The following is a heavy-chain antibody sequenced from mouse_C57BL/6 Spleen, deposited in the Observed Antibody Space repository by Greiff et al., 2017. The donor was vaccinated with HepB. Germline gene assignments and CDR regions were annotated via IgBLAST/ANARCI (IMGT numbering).Heavy chain of an antibody. D-gene: IGHD4-1*01. V-gene: IGHV1-9*01. J-gene: IGHJ4*01. CDR1: GYTFTGYW. CDR3: AREGTGKAMDY. Sequence: QVQLQQSGAELMKPGASVKLSCKATGYTFTGYWIEWVKQRPGHGLEWIGEILPGSGITNYNEKFKGKATFTADTSSNTAYMQLSSLTTEDSAIYYCAREGTGKAMDYWGQGTSVTVSS. CDR2: ILPGSGIT.